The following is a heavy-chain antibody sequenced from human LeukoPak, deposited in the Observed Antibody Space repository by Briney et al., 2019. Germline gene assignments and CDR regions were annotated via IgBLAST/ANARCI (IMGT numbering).Heavy chain of an antibody. CDR3: ARDGYSGSYYRLYYFFMDV. J-gene: IGHJ6*03. CDR2: ISGSGDNM. Sequence: GGSLRLSCAASGFTSSSYEMTWVRQAPGKGLEWVSSISGSGDNMDYADSVKGRFTISRDNSENTLYLQMNSLRGEDTAVYYCARDGYSGSYYRLYYFFMDVWGKGTTVTVSS. CDR1: GFTSSSYE. D-gene: IGHD1-26*01. V-gene: IGHV3-23*01.